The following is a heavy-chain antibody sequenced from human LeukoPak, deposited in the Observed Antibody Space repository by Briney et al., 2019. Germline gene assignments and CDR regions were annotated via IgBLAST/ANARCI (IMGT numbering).Heavy chain of an antibody. J-gene: IGHJ3*02. CDR2: ISGSGGST. CDR3: AKHRIAARAFDI. V-gene: IGHV3-23*01. D-gene: IGHD6-25*01. Sequence: GGSLRLSCAASGFTFSSYAMSWVRQAPGKGLEWVSTISGSGGSTYYADSVKGRFTISRDNSKNTLYLQMNSLRAEDTAVYYCAKHRIAARAFDIWGQGTMVTVSS. CDR1: GFTFSSYA.